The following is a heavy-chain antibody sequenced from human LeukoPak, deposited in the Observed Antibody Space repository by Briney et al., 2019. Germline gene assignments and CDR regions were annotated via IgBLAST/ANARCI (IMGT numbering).Heavy chain of an antibody. D-gene: IGHD2-15*01. Sequence: SVKVSCKASGGTFSSYTISWVRQAPGQGLEWMGRIISILGIANYAQKFQGRVTITADKSTSTAYMELSSLRSEDTAVYYCARGAATPLVPRMNYGMDVWGQGTTVTVSS. CDR2: IISILGIA. CDR3: ARGAATPLVPRMNYGMDV. CDR1: GGTFSSYT. J-gene: IGHJ6*02. V-gene: IGHV1-69*02.